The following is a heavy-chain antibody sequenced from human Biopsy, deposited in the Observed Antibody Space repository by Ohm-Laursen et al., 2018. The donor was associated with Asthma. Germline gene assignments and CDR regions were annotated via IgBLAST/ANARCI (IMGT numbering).Heavy chain of an antibody. CDR1: SGSIRTGDFY. V-gene: IGHV4-30-4*01. CDR3: ARAQDYYDSRGYYRSFDY. Sequence: TLSLTCTVSSGSIRTGDFYWSWIRQAPGKGLEWIGFIYYSGSTYYNPSLKSRVSISIDTSKNQFSLKLSSVTAADTAVYYCARAQDYYDSRGYYRSFDYWGQGTLVTVSS. J-gene: IGHJ4*02. D-gene: IGHD3-22*01. CDR2: IYYSGST.